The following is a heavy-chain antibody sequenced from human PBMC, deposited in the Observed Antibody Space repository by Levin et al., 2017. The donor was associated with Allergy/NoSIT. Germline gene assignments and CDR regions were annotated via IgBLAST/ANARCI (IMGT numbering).Heavy chain of an antibody. J-gene: IGHJ6*02. Sequence: SETLSLTCTVSGGSISSYYWSWIRQPPGKGLEWIGYIHYSGSTKYNPSLKSRVTISVDTSTNQFSLKLNSVTAADTAVYYCARDRTTVTTSDVYYYGMDVWGQGTTVTVSS. CDR2: IHYSGST. V-gene: IGHV4-59*01. CDR1: GGSISSYY. CDR3: ARDRTTVTTSDVYYYGMDV. D-gene: IGHD4-17*01.